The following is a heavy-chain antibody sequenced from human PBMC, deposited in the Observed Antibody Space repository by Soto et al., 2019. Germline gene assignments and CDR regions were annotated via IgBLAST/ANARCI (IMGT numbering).Heavy chain of an antibody. D-gene: IGHD3-16*02. CDR2: ISSSSSYT. CDR1: GFTFSDYY. CDR3: AREDDYVWGSYRPQGAFDI. Sequence: GGSLRLSXAASGFTFSDYYMSWIRQAPGKGLEWVSYISSSSSYTNYADSVKGRFTISRDNAKNSLYLQMNSLRAEDTAVYYCAREDDYVWGSYRPQGAFDIWGQGTMVTVSS. V-gene: IGHV3-11*06. J-gene: IGHJ3*02.